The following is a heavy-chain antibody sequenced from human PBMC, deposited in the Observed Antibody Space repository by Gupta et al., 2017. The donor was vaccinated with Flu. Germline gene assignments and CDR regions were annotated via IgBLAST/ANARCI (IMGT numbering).Heavy chain of an antibody. CDR2: IGTSSRYI. J-gene: IGHJ4*02. CDR3: ASPRELTTVTTFDY. CDR1: GFTFSTFP. Sequence: EVQLVESGGGLVKPGGSLRLPCAASGFTFSTFPLTWVRQAPGKGLEWVSSIGTSSRYIYYADSVKGRFTISRDNAKNSLYLQMDSLRADDTAVYYCASPRELTTVTTFDYWGQGTLVTVSS. D-gene: IGHD4-17*01. V-gene: IGHV3-21*02.